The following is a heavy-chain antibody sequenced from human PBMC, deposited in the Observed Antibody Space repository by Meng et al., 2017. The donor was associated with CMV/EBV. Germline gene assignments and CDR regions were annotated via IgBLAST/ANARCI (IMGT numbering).Heavy chain of an antibody. CDR1: GFTFDDYG. CDR3: ARDLSPDSSDYYYGMDV. D-gene: IGHD6-25*01. V-gene: IGHV3-20*04. Sequence: GESLKISCAASGFTFDDYGMSWVRQAPGKGLEWVSGINWNGGSTGYADSVKGRFTIPRDNAKNSLYLQMNSLRAEDTALYYCARDLSPDSSDYYYGMDVWGQGTTVTVSS. CDR2: INWNGGST. J-gene: IGHJ6*02.